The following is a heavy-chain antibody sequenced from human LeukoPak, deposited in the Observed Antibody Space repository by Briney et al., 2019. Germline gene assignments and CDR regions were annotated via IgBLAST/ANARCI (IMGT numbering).Heavy chain of an antibody. Sequence: GGSLRLSCVVSGFTFSSFWMHWVRQAPGKGLVWVSRINNDGSSTKYADSVKGRFTISRDNAKNTLYLQMSSLRAEDTAVYYYVRAVGSSSSGPYYYGMDVWGQGTTVIVSS. V-gene: IGHV3-74*01. D-gene: IGHD6-13*01. CDR1: GFTFSSFW. CDR2: INNDGSST. CDR3: VRAVGSSSSGPYYYGMDV. J-gene: IGHJ6*02.